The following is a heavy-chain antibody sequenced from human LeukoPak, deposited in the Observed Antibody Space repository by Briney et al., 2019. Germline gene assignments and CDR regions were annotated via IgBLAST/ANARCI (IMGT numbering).Heavy chain of an antibody. V-gene: IGHV4-59*08. CDR1: GGSISSYY. Sequence: SETLSLTCTVSGGSISSYYWSWSRQPPGKGLEWIGDIYYSGSTNYNPSLKSRVSISVDTSKNQVSLKLSSVTAADTAIYYCASDYDSSGYYYVWGQGALVTVSS. CDR2: IYYSGST. J-gene: IGHJ4*02. CDR3: ASDYDSSGYYYV. D-gene: IGHD3-22*01.